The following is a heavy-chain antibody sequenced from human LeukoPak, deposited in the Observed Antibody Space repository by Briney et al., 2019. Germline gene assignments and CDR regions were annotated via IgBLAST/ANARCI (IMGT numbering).Heavy chain of an antibody. D-gene: IGHD1-1*01. V-gene: IGHV3-23*01. J-gene: IGHJ4*02. CDR3: AKDRAGTPWAD. Sequence: GSLRLSCAASGFTFSSYWMSWVRQAPGKGLEWVSTINPGGITTYYADSVKGRFTISRDNSKNTVSLQMDSLRADDTAVYYCAKDRAGTPWADWGQGTLVTVSS. CDR1: GFTFSSYW. CDR2: INPGGITT.